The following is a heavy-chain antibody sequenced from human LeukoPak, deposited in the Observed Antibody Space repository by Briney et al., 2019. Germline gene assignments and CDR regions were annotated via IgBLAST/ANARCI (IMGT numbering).Heavy chain of an antibody. CDR2: IYYSGST. J-gene: IGHJ3*02. Sequence: SETLSLTCTVSGGSISSYYWSWIRQPPGKGLEWIGYIYYSGSTNYNPSLKSRVTISVATSKNQFSLKLSSVTAADTAVYYCASESMEKVHAFDIWGQGTMVTVSS. CDR1: GGSISSYY. CDR3: ASESMEKVHAFDI. D-gene: IGHD1-1*01. V-gene: IGHV4-59*01.